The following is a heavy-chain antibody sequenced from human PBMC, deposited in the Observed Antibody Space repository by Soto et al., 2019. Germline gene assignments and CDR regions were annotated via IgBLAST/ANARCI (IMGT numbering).Heavy chain of an antibody. CDR3: ARGQPSTYYYGSGSYTAYYMDV. D-gene: IGHD3-10*01. V-gene: IGHV4-34*01. Sequence: QVQLQQWGAGLLKPSETLSLTCAVYGGSFSGYYWSWIRQPPGKGLEWIGEINHSGSTNYNPSLKSRVTISVDTSKNQFSLNLSSVTAADTAVYYCARGQPSTYYYGSGSYTAYYMDVWGKGTTVTVSS. CDR1: GGSFSGYY. J-gene: IGHJ6*03. CDR2: INHSGST.